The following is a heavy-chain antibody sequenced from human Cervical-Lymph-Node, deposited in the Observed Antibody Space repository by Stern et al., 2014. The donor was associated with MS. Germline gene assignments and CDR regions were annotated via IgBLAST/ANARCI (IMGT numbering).Heavy chain of an antibody. CDR2: ITWDSVTI. D-gene: IGHD1-26*01. Sequence: VQLLESGGGLVQPGGSLGLPCDASGFNFDDYAMHWGRQAPGKGLECVSMITWDSVTIHYADSVKGRFTISRGTAKIFLQMNSLRPDDTAFYYCAKGSSGSYIRGRLGYLESWGQGTLVTVSS. CDR1: GFNFDDYA. J-gene: IGHJ4*02. CDR3: AKGSSGSYIRGRLGYLES. V-gene: IGHV3-9*01.